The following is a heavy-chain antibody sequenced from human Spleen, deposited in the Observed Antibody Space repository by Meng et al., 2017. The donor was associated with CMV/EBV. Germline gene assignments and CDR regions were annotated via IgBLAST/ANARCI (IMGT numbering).Heavy chain of an antibody. J-gene: IGHJ5*02. D-gene: IGHD2-2*01. CDR2: ISAYNGDT. Sequence: ASVKVSCKASGYTFTSYAVNWVRQAPGQGLEWMGWISAYNGDTKSAQKFQGRLTMTTDTSTSTAYMELRSLRSDDTAVYYCARDTPFYCSSTSCYDVWFDPWGQGTLVTVSS. CDR1: GYTFTSYA. CDR3: ARDTPFYCSSTSCYDVWFDP. V-gene: IGHV1-18*01.